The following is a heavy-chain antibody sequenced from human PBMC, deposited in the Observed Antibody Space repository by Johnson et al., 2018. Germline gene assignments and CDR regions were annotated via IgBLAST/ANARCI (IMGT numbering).Heavy chain of an antibody. CDR2: IWPGDSDT. CDR1: GYSFTNYW. V-gene: IGHV5-51*01. Sequence: VQLVESGAEVKKXGESXKIXCKGSGYSFTNYWIGWVRQMPGEGLEWMGIIWPGDSDTKYSPSFQGQVTSSADRSISTVYLPWSSLKASDTAMYYCAKQRERGTSYMDVWGKGTTVTVSS. D-gene: IGHD1-26*01. CDR3: AKQRERGTSYMDV. J-gene: IGHJ6*04.